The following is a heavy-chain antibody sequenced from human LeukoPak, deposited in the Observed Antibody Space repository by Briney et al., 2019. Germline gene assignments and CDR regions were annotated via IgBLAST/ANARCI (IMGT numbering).Heavy chain of an antibody. D-gene: IGHD3-10*01. CDR2: ISGSGGST. CDR3: AKDRWFGELYPPPFDY. Sequence: PGGSLRLSCAASGFTFSSYAMSWVRQAPGKGLEWVSAISGSGGSTYYADSVKGRFTISRDNSKNTLYLQMNSLRAEDTAVYYCAKDRWFGELYPPPFDYWGQGTLVTVSS. V-gene: IGHV3-23*01. CDR1: GFTFSSYA. J-gene: IGHJ4*02.